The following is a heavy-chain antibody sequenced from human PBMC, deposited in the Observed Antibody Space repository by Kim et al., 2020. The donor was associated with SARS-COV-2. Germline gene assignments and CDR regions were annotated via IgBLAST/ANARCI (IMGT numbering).Heavy chain of an antibody. V-gene: IGHV4-39*01. D-gene: IGHD6-19*01. J-gene: IGHJ4*02. CDR1: GGSISSSSYY. CDR3: ARHTVAGSSPVRYFDY. Sequence: SETLSLTCTVSGGSISSSSYYWGWIRQPPGKGLEWIGSIYYSGSTYYNPSLKSRVTISVDTSKNQFSLKLSSVTAADTAVYYCARHTVAGSSPVRYFDYWGQGTLVTVSS. CDR2: IYYSGST.